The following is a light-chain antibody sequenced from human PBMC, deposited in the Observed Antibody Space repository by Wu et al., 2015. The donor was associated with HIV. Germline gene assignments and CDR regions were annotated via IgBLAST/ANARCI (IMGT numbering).Light chain of an antibody. CDR2: GGS. Sequence: EIVLTQSPATLSLSPGDRATLSCRASQSVGSKVAWYQKKAGQPPRLLIYGGSTRATGIPARFSGSGSGTEFALTISSLQPDDFATIFCQQYNSYSPYTFGQGTKLEIK. J-gene: IGKJ2*01. CDR1: QSVGSK. CDR3: QQYNSYSPYT. V-gene: IGKV3-15*01.